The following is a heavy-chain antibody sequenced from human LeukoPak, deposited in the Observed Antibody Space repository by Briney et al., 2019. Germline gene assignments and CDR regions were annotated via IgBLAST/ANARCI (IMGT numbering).Heavy chain of an antibody. V-gene: IGHV3-30*02. D-gene: IGHD6-19*01. J-gene: IGHJ4*02. CDR3: ARDDYSSGWYCAY. CDR1: GFSFSNYG. Sequence: GGSLRLSCAASGFSFSNYGMHWVRQAPGKGLEWVAFIAHDRNNKYYADSVKGRFTTSRDNSKNTLYLQMNSLRAEDTAVYYCARDDYSSGWYCAYWGQGALVTVSS. CDR2: IAHDRNNK.